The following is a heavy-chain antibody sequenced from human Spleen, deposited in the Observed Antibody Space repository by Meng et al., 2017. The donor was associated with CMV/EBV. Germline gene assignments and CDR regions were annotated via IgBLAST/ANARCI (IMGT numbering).Heavy chain of an antibody. CDR1: GFTFSSYA. CDR2: ISGSCGSP. D-gene: IGHD4-17*01. CDR3: AKATVDWRYFDY. Sequence: GGSVRLSCAASGFTFSSYAMSRVRQAPGKGLEWVSGISGSCGSPYYANSVKGRFTISRDNSKNALYLQMNSLRAEDTAFYYCAKATVDWRYFDYWGQGTLVTVSS. V-gene: IGHV3-23*01. J-gene: IGHJ4*02.